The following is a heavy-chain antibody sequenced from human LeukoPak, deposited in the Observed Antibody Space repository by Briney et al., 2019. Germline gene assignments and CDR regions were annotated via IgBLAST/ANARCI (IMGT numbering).Heavy chain of an antibody. D-gene: IGHD5-18*01. V-gene: IGHV1-2*02. CDR3: AKAAGYSYGLTYYSDY. CDR2: INPNSGGT. CDR1: GYTFTGYY. J-gene: IGHJ4*02. Sequence: ASVKVSCKASGYTFTGYYMHWVRQAPGQGLEWMGWINPNSGGTYYGQKFQGRVTMTRDTSISTAYMELSRLGSDDTAVYYCAKAAGYSYGLTYYSDYWGQGTLVTVSS.